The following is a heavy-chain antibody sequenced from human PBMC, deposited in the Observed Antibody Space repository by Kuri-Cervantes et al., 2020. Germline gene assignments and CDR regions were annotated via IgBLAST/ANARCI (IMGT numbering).Heavy chain of an antibody. CDR1: GFTFDDYA. D-gene: IGHD2-15*01. CDR3: AKDADRNIVVAATAFDL. V-gene: IGHV3-9*01. CDR2: INWNSGSI. J-gene: IGHJ4*02. Sequence: SLKISCAASGFTFDDYAMHWVRQAPGKGLEWVSGINWNSGSIGYADSVKGRFTISRDNGKNSLYLQMNSLRPDDTAFYCCAKDADRNIVVAATAFDLWGQGTPVTVSS.